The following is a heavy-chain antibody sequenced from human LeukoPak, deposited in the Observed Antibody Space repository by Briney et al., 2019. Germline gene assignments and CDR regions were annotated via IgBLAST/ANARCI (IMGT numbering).Heavy chain of an antibody. CDR3: ARIRVDIVATTVDY. J-gene: IGHJ4*02. CDR1: GGSISSYY. Sequence: SETLSLTCTVSGGSISSYYWSWIRQPPGKGLEWIGYIYYSGSTNYNPSLKSRVTISVDTSKNQFSLKLSSVTAADTAVYYCARIRVDIVATTVDYWGQGTLVTVSS. V-gene: IGHV4-59*01. CDR2: IYYSGST. D-gene: IGHD5-12*01.